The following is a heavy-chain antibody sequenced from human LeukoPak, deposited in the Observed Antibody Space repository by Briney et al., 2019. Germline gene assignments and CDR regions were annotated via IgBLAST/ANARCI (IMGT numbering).Heavy chain of an antibody. D-gene: IGHD5-12*01. J-gene: IGHJ4*02. CDR1: GGSISSGSYY. CDR3: ARGQEVVAENYFDY. V-gene: IGHV4-61*02. Sequence: SETLSLTCTVSGGSISSGSYYWSWIRQPGGKGREWIGCIYPRGTTNYNPSLKSRVTISVDTSKNQFSLKLRSVTAADTAVYYCARGQEVVAENYFDYWGQGTLVTVSS. CDR2: IYPRGTT.